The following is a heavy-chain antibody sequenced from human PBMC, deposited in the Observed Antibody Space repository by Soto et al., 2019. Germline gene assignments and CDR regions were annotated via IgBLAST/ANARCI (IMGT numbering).Heavy chain of an antibody. D-gene: IGHD2-2*02. CDR1: GFTFTSYA. Sequence: EVQLLESGGGLVQPGGSLRLSCAASGFTFTSYAMTWVRQAPGKGLEWVSTISGSGGTTYYADSVRGRFTISRDNSKNTLYLKMNTLRAEDTALYSCTRYCPTASCYIRYGMDVWGQGTTVTVSS. V-gene: IGHV3-23*01. CDR3: TRYCPTASCYIRYGMDV. CDR2: ISGSGGTT. J-gene: IGHJ6*02.